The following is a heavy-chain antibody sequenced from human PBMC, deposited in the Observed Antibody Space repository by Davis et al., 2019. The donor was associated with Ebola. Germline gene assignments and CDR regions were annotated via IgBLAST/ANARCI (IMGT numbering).Heavy chain of an antibody. CDR1: GFTFTTYS. J-gene: IGHJ3*02. Sequence: GGSLRLSCVASGFTFTTYSMSWVRQAPGKALEWVSSISSDSDYIYYADSVKGRFTISRDNAKNSLSLQMNSLRAEDTAVYYCAGGDSGWDASDIWGRGTMVTVSS. V-gene: IGHV3-21*01. CDR2: ISSDSDYI. CDR3: AGGDSGWDASDI. D-gene: IGHD6-19*01.